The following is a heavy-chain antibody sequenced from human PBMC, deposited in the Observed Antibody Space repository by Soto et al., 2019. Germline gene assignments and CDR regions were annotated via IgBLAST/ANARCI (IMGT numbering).Heavy chain of an antibody. J-gene: IGHJ6*02. Sequence: QVQLVQSGAEVKKPGSSVKVSCKASGGTFSSYAISWVRQAPGQGLEWMGGIIPIFGTANYAQKFQGRVTITADESTSTAYMELSSLRSEDTAVYYCARDLIEYCGGDCYFYYYYGMDVWGQGTTVTVSS. D-gene: IGHD2-21*02. CDR1: GGTFSSYA. V-gene: IGHV1-69*01. CDR2: IIPIFGTA. CDR3: ARDLIEYCGGDCYFYYYYGMDV.